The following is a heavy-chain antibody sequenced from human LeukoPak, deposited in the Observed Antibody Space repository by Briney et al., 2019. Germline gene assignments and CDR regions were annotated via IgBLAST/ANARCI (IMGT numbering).Heavy chain of an antibody. V-gene: IGHV1-2*02. Sequence: ASVEVSCKASGYTFTGYYMHWVRQAPGQGLEWMGWINPNSGGTNYAQKFQGRVTMTRDTSISTAYMELSRLRSDDTAVYYCARGSYDSSGNYYFDYWGQGTLVTVSS. CDR2: INPNSGGT. CDR3: ARGSYDSSGNYYFDY. CDR1: GYTFTGYY. D-gene: IGHD3-22*01. J-gene: IGHJ4*02.